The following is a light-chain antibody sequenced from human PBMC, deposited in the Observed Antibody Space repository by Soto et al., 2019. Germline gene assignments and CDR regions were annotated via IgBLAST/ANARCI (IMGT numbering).Light chain of an antibody. Sequence: QSALTQPASISGSPGQSVTISCTGTSSDVGNYNLVSWYQHHPGKVPKVMIYEVTKRPSGVSNRFSASKPGNTASLTISGRQAEDEADYYCSSYVGRSSYVAFGGTTKVTVL. J-gene: IGLJ2*01. CDR2: EVT. CDR3: SSYVGRSSYVA. V-gene: IGLV2-23*02. CDR1: SSDVGNYNL.